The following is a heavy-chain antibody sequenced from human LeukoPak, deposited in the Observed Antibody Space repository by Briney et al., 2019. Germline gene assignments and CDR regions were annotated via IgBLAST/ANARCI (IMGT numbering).Heavy chain of an antibody. J-gene: IGHJ5*02. D-gene: IGHD6-6*01. CDR2: INHSGST. Sequence: SETLSLTCAVYGGSFSGDYWSWIRQPPGKGLEWIGEINHSGSTNYNPSLKSRVTISVDTSKNQFSLKLSSVTAADTAVYYCARARIAARRFDPWGQGTLVTVSS. CDR3: ARARIAARRFDP. V-gene: IGHV4-34*01. CDR1: GGSFSGDY.